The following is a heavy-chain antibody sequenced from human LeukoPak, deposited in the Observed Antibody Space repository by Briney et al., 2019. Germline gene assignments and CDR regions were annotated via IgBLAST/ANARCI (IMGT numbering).Heavy chain of an antibody. CDR3: ATRHLTGYTMI. J-gene: IGHJ4*02. V-gene: IGHV3-23*01. CDR2: ISGSGGST. Sequence: QTGGSLRLSCAASGFTFSSYAMSWVRQAPGKGLEWVSAISGSGGSTYYADSVRGRFTISRDNSKNTLYLQMNSLRAEDTAVYYCATRHLTGYTMIWGQGTLVTVSS. CDR1: GFTFSSYA. D-gene: IGHD3-9*01.